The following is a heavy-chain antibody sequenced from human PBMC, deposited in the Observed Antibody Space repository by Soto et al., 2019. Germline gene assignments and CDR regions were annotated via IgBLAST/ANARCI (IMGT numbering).Heavy chain of an antibody. D-gene: IGHD2-15*01. V-gene: IGHV3-23*01. CDR1: GFIFGNYM. J-gene: IGHJ3*02. CDR3: APHVHCSGGSCHYDAFDI. CDR2: IRDGGEST. Sequence: EVQLLESGGGLVQPGESLRLSCAVSGFIFGNYMMTWVRQAPGKGLEWVSTIRDGGESTYYADSVKGRFTISRDNSKNTVYLQMDSLGVEDPAVYYCAPHVHCSGGSCHYDAFDIRGQGTMVTVSS.